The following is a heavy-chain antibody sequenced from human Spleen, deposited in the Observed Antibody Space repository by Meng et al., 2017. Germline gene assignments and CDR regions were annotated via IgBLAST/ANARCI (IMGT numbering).Heavy chain of an antibody. V-gene: IGHV4-4*07. Sequence: ESLKISCSVSGDSISNYYWNWLRQPAGKRLEWVGRTYVGGSTDYNPSLRSRVTVSVDTSKNKISLRLASVTAADTTVYFCARGSAGDYYFDSWGQGTLVTVSS. CDR3: ARGSAGDYYFDS. J-gene: IGHJ4*02. CDR1: GDSISNYY. CDR2: TYVGGST. D-gene: IGHD4-17*01.